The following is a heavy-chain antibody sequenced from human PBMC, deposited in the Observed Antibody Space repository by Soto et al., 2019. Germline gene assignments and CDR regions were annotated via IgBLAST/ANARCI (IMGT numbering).Heavy chain of an antibody. J-gene: IGHJ6*02. CDR2: IKQDGSEK. CDR1: GFTFSSYW. V-gene: IGHV3-7*01. D-gene: IGHD6-19*01. CDR3: ARAGSSGWYYYYYGMDV. Sequence: ESGGGLVQPGGSLRLSCAASGFTFSSYWMSWVRQAPGKGLEWVANIKQDGSEKYYVDSVKGRFTISRDNAKNSLYLQMNSLRAEDTAVYYCARAGSSGWYYYYYGMDVWGQGTTVTVSS.